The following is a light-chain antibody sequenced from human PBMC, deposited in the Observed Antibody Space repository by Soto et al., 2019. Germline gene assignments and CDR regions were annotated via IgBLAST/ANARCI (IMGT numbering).Light chain of an antibody. CDR2: EVS. J-gene: IGLJ1*01. V-gene: IGLV2-14*01. CDR1: SSDVGGYNF. CDR3: SSYTSRSTLV. Sequence: QSALTQSASVSGSPGQSITISCTGTSSDVGGYNFVSWYQHHPGKAPKLMIYEVSNRPSGVSHRFSGSKSGNTASLTISGLQAEDEADYSCSSYTSRSTLVFGTGTKVT.